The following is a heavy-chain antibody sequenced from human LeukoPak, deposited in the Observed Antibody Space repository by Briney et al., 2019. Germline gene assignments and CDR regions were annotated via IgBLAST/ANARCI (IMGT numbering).Heavy chain of an antibody. V-gene: IGHV1-18*01. CDR3: ARGDSGSYYPSGAFDI. J-gene: IGHJ3*02. D-gene: IGHD3-10*01. Sequence: ASVKVSCKASGYTFTSYGISWVRRAPGQGLEWMGWISAYNGNTNYAQKLQGRVTMTTDTSTSTAYMELRSLRSDDTAVYYCARGDSGSYYPSGAFDIWGQGTMVTVSS. CDR1: GYTFTSYG. CDR2: ISAYNGNT.